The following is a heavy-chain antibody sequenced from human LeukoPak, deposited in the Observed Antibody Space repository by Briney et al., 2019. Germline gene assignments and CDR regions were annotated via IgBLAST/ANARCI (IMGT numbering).Heavy chain of an antibody. CDR2: INGHNGNT. D-gene: IGHD1-1*01. CDR1: AYTFTSYG. V-gene: IGHV1-18*01. CDR3: AKAPSAHWPSDY. Sequence: ASVKVSCKASAYTFTSYGITWVRQAPGQGLEWMGWINGHNGNTHYAQNLQDRITMTTDTSSTTVYMELRSLKSDDTAVYFCAKAPSAHWPSDYWGQGTLVTVSS. J-gene: IGHJ4*02.